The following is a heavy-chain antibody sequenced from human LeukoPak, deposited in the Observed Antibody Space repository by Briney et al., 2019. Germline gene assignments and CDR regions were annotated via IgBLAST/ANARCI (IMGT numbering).Heavy chain of an antibody. J-gene: IGHJ4*02. V-gene: IGHV3-53*01. Sequence: GGSLRLSCAAPGLTVSTNYFSWVRLAPGKGLEWVSVIYADGRTYYADSVKGRFTISRDNSRNTLSLQMNRLRAEDTAVYYCSRDPTSMVTMGDYWGQGTLVTVSS. D-gene: IGHD4-17*01. CDR2: IYADGRT. CDR1: GLTVSTNY. CDR3: SRDPTSMVTMGDY.